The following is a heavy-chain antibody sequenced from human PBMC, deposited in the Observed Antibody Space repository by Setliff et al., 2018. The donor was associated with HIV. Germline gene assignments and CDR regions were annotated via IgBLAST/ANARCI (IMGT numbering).Heavy chain of an antibody. Sequence: SETLSLTCIVSGGSISSYYWNWIRQPAGKGLEWIGRIYTSGSTNYNPSLKSRVTMSVDTSKNQFSLKLSSVTVADTAVYYCARDRDYYYYMDVWGKGTTVTVSS. J-gene: IGHJ6*03. CDR2: IYTSGST. CDR1: GGSISSYY. CDR3: ARDRDYYYYMDV. V-gene: IGHV4-4*07.